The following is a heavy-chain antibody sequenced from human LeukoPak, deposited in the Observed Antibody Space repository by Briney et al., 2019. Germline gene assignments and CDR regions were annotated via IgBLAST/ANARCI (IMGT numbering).Heavy chain of an antibody. V-gene: IGHV1-8*01. CDR1: GYTFTSYD. CDR3: ARGVVTMVRGVITFWFDP. J-gene: IGHJ5*02. CDR2: MNPNSGNT. Sequence: GASVKVSCKASGYTFTSYDINWVRQATGQGLEWMGWMNPNSGNTGYAQKFQGRVTMTRNTSISTVYMELSSLRSEDTAVYYCARGVVTMVRGVITFWFDPWGQGTLVTVSS. D-gene: IGHD3-10*01.